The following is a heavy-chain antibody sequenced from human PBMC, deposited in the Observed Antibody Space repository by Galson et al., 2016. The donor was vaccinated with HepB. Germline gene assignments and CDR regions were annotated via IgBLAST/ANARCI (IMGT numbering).Heavy chain of an antibody. CDR3: ATTYCGGDCYHVYAFDF. CDR1: GDSISNYY. Sequence: LSLTCTVSGDSISNYYCSWIRQPPGKALEWIGYSFYSGSTDYNSSLKSRVTISVGTSKNQFSLKLSSVTAADTAMYYCATTYCGGDCYHVYAFDFWGQGTMVTVSS. J-gene: IGHJ3*01. CDR2: SFYSGST. D-gene: IGHD2-21*01. V-gene: IGHV4-59*01.